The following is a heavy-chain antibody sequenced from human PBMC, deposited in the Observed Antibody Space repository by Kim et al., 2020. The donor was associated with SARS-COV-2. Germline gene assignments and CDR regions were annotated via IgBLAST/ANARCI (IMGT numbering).Heavy chain of an antibody. CDR3: TTDELPVVTADAFDI. V-gene: IGHV3-15*01. J-gene: IGHJ3*02. D-gene: IGHD2-21*02. Sequence: GGSLRLSCAASGFTFSNAWMSWVRQAPGKGLEWVGRIKSKTDGGTTDYAAPVKGRFTISRDDSKNTLYLQMNSLKTEDTAVYYCTTDELPVVTADAFDIWGQGTMVTVSS. CDR2: IKSKTDGGTT. CDR1: GFTFSNAW.